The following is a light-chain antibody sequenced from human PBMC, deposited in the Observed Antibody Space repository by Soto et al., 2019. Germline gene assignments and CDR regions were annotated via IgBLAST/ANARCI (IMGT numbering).Light chain of an antibody. CDR2: GVS. J-gene: IGLJ1*01. CDR3: SSHTISSALQV. CDR1: ISDFVVYNY. V-gene: IGLV2-14*01. Sequence: QSVLTQPASVSGCPGQSITISCTGTISDFVVYNYVSWYQQHPGKAPKLMIYGVSNRPSGVSNRFSGSKSGNTASLTISGLQADDEADYYCSSHTISSALQVFGTGTKVT.